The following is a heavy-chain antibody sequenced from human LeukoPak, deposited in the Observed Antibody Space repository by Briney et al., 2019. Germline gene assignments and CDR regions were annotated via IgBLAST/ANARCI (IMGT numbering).Heavy chain of an antibody. CDR2: IYYSGST. Sequence: PSETLSLTCAVSGGSITSSNWWTWVRQPPGKGLEWIGEIYYSGSTNYNPSLKSRVTISVDTSKNQFSLKLSSVTAADTAVYYCAREGPTSPFDYWGQGTLVTVSS. D-gene: IGHD1-1*01. CDR1: GGSITSSNW. V-gene: IGHV4-4*02. J-gene: IGHJ4*02. CDR3: AREGPTSPFDY.